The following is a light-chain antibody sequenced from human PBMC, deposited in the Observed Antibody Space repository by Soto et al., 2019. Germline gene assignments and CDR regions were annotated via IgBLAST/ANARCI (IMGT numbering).Light chain of an antibody. V-gene: IGLV1-51*01. J-gene: IGLJ2*01. Sequence: QSVLTQPPSVSAAPGQKVTISCSGSSSNIGNNYVSWYQQLPGTAPKLLLYDNNKRPSGIPDRFSDSKSGTSATLGITGLQTGDEADYYCGTWDSRLSAVVFGGGTKVTVL. CDR2: DNN. CDR3: GTWDSRLSAVV. CDR1: SSNIGNNY.